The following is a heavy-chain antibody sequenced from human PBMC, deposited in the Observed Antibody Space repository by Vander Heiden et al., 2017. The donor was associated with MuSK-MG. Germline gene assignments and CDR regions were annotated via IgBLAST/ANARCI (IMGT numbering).Heavy chain of an antibody. CDR2: IYSGGTT. J-gene: IGHJ6*03. Sequence: EVQLVETGGGLIQPGGSLRLSCAASGFTVSSNYMSWVRQAPGKGLEWVSVIYSGGTTYYADSVKGRFTISRDNSKNTLYIQMNSLRAEDTAVYYCARETTTGNYYYYMDVWGKGTTVTVSS. V-gene: IGHV3-53*02. CDR1: GFTVSSNY. CDR3: ARETTTGNYYYYMDV. D-gene: IGHD1-26*01.